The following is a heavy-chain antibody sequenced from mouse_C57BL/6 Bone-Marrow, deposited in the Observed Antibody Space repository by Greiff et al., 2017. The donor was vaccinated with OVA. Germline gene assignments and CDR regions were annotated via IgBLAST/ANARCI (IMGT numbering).Heavy chain of an antibody. J-gene: IGHJ4*01. D-gene: IGHD6-5*01. CDR3: AREAYDYDAMDY. CDR1: GYTFTDYY. CDR2: IYPGSGNT. V-gene: IGHV1-76*01. Sequence: VQLQQSGAELVRPGASVKLSCKASGYTFTDYYINWVKQRPGQGLEWIARIYPGSGNTYYNEKFKGKVTLTAEKSSSTAYMQLSSLTSEDSAVYFCAREAYDYDAMDYWGQGTSVTVSS.